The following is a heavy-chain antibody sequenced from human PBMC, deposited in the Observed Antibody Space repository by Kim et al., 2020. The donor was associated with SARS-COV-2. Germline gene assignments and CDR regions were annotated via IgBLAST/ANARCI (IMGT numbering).Heavy chain of an antibody. CDR1: GGTFSSYT. V-gene: IGHV1-69*04. D-gene: IGHD6-19*01. CDR2: IIPILGIA. Sequence: SVKVSCKASGGTFSSYTISWVRQAPGQGLEWMGRIIPILGIANYAQKFQGRVTITADKSTSTAYMELSILRSEDTAVYYCARDLSSSGWYRYWGQGTLVTVSS. J-gene: IGHJ4*02. CDR3: ARDLSSSGWYRY.